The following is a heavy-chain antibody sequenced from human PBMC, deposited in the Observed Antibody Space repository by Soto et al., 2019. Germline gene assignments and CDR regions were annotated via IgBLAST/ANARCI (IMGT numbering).Heavy chain of an antibody. CDR2: IYHSGST. J-gene: IGHJ4*02. D-gene: IGHD3-3*01. V-gene: IGHV4-34*01. CDR1: GGSFSGYY. Sequence: SETLSLTCAVYGGSFSGYYWSWIRQPPGKGLEWIGEIYHSGSTNYNPSLKSRVTISVDKSKNQFSLKLSSVTAADTAVYYCARRYDFWSGYYAFDYWGQGTLVTVSS. CDR3: ARRYDFWSGYYAFDY.